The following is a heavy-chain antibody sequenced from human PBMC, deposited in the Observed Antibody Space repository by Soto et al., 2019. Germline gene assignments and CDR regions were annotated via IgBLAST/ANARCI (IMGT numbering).Heavy chain of an antibody. D-gene: IGHD6-13*01. CDR2: ISGSGGST. J-gene: IGHJ6*02. V-gene: IGHV3-23*01. Sequence: GGSLRLSCAASGFTFSSYARSWVRQAPGKGLEWVSAISGSGGSTYYADSVKGRFTISRDNSKNTLYLQMNSLRAEDTAVYYCAKGTGRAAAGSYGMDVWGQGTTVTVSS. CDR3: AKGTGRAAAGSYGMDV. CDR1: GFTFSSYA.